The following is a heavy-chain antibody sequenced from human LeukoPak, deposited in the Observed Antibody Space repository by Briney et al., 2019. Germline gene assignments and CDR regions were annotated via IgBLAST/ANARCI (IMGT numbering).Heavy chain of an antibody. V-gene: IGHV4-59*08. CDR2: IYYSGST. J-gene: IGHJ3*02. CDR1: GDSISGYY. CDR3: ARRRKVPAPRAGDAFDI. D-gene: IGHD2-21*02. Sequence: SETLSLTCTVSGDSISGYYWNWIRQPPGKGLERIGYIYYSGSTNYSPSLKSRVTISVDTSKNQFSLKLSSVTAADTAIYYCARRRKVPAPRAGDAFDIWGQGTMVTVSS.